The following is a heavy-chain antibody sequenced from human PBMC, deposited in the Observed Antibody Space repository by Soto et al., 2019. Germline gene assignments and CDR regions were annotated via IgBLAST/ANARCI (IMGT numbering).Heavy chain of an antibody. J-gene: IGHJ3*02. CDR1: GYSFTSYW. V-gene: IGHV5-51*01. Sequence: GESLKISCQGSGYSFTSYWIGWVRQMPGKGLEWMGIIYPGDSDTRYSPSFQGQVTISADKSISTAYLQWSSLKASDTAMYYCARRAYYDSSGYPNYYAFDIWGQGTMVTVSS. CDR2: IYPGDSDT. D-gene: IGHD3-22*01. CDR3: ARRAYYDSSGYPNYYAFDI.